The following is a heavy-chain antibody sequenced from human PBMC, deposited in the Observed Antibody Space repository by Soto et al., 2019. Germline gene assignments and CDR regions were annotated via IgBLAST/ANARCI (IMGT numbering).Heavy chain of an antibody. CDR2: VNSDGSMT. J-gene: IGHJ4*02. D-gene: IGHD5-18*01. CDR3: ARGKDQRNTQTYSYFDS. CDR1: GFTLSGYW. V-gene: IGHV3-74*01. Sequence: EVQLVESGGGLVQPGGSVRLSCAASGFTLSGYWTHWVRQVPGKGLVWVSRVNSDGSMTAYADSVKGRFTISRDNAKNPLYLQMNSLKADDTAVYYCARGKDQRNTQTYSYFDSWGQGTQVAVSS.